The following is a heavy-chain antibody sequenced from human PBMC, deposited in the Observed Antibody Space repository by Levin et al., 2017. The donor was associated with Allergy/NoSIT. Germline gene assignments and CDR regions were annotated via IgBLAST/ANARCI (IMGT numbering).Heavy chain of an antibody. Sequence: GGSLRLSCAASGFTFSDYYMSWIRQAPGKGLEWVSYISSSGSTIYYADSVKGRFTISRDNAKNSLYLQMNSLRAEDTAVYYCARDGSGPIYYYYGMDVWGQGTTVTVSS. CDR3: ARDGSGPIYYYYGMDV. CDR2: ISSSGSTI. V-gene: IGHV3-11*01. CDR1: GFTFSDYY. J-gene: IGHJ6*02. D-gene: IGHD2-2*02.